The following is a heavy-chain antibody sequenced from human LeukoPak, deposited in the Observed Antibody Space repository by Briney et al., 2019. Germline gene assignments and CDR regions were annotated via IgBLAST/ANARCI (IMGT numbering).Heavy chain of an antibody. Sequence: GGSLRLSCAASGFNFSIHWMTWVRQAPGKGLEWVSYISSSGSTIYYADSAKGRFTISRDNAKNSLYLQMNSLRAEDTAVYYCATTAMDAFDIWGQGTMVTVSS. CDR1: GFNFSIHW. V-gene: IGHV3-48*04. J-gene: IGHJ3*02. CDR3: ATTAMDAFDI. D-gene: IGHD2-21*02. CDR2: ISSSGSTI.